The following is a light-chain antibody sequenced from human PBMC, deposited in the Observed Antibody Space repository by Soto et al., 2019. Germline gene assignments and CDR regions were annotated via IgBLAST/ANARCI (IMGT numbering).Light chain of an antibody. J-gene: IGKJ1*01. Sequence: DIQMTQSPSSLSASVGDRVTITCRASQGISNYFGWYQQKPGKAPKRLIYEISTLQSGVPSRFSGSGSGTEFTLTIHSLQPEDFATYYCLQHFGYPRTFGQGTKVDIK. CDR3: LQHFGYPRT. V-gene: IGKV1-17*01. CDR1: QGISNY. CDR2: EIS.